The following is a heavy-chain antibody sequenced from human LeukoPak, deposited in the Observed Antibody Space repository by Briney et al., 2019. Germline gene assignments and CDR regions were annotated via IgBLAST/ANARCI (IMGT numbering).Heavy chain of an antibody. J-gene: IGHJ6*02. V-gene: IGHV1-18*01. CDR3: ASGSSWYGDYYYYGMDV. CDR1: GYTFTSYG. CDR2: ISAYNGNT. D-gene: IGHD6-13*01. Sequence: ASVKVSCKASGYTFTSYGISWVRQAPGQGLEWMGWISAYNGNTNYAQKLQGRVTMTTDTSTSTAYMELRSLRSDDTAVYYCASGSSWYGDYYYYGMDVWGQGATVTVSS.